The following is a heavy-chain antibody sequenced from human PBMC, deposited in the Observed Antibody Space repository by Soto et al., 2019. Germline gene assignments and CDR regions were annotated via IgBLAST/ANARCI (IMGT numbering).Heavy chain of an antibody. CDR2: IYHSGST. CDR1: GGSISSGGYS. J-gene: IGHJ4*02. Sequence: QLQLQESGSGLVKPSQTLSLTCAVSGGSISSGGYSWRWIQQRPGKGLEWIGYIYHSGSTYYNPSLKSRVTISVDRSKNQFSLKLSSVTAADTAVYYCAAGGGLPRYYWGQGTLVTVSS. D-gene: IGHD5-12*01. V-gene: IGHV4-30-2*01. CDR3: AAGGGLPRYY.